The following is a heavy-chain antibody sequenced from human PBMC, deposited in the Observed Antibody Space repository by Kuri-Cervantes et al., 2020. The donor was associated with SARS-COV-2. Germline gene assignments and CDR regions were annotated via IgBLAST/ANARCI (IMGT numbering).Heavy chain of an antibody. CDR3: ARLPALPWYFDY. V-gene: IGHV4-39*07. Sequence: ESLKISCTVSGGSISSSSYYWGWIRQPPGKGLEWIGEINHSGSTNYNPSLKSRVTISVDTSKNQFSLKLSSVTAADTAVYYCARLPALPWYFDYWGQGTLVTVSS. CDR2: INHSGST. CDR1: GGSISSSSYY. J-gene: IGHJ4*02.